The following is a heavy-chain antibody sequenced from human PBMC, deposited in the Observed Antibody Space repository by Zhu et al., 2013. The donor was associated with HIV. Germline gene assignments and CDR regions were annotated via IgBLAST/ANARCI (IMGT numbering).Heavy chain of an antibody. CDR2: INPSGGST. CDR3: AREDRYYYDSSGSRXFDY. D-gene: IGHD3-22*01. Sequence: QVQLVQSGAEVKKPGASVKVSCKASGYTFTNYYMHWVRQAPGQGLEWMGIINPSGGSTSYAQKFQGRVTMTRDTSTSTVYMELSSLRSEDTAVYYCAREDRYYYDSSGSRXFDYVGPGNLVTVSS. CDR1: GYTFTNYY. J-gene: IGHJ4*02. V-gene: IGHV1-46*01.